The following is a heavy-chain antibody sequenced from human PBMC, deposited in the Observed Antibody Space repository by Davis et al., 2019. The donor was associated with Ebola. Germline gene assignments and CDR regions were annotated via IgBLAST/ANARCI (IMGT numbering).Heavy chain of an antibody. CDR1: GFTFTTYT. CDR3: TRWNYASDN. J-gene: IGHJ4*02. V-gene: IGHV1-3*01. CDR2: INAGNGYA. Sequence: ASVTVSCQASGFTFTTYTMDWVRQAPGQSLEWIGKINAGNGYADYSQRFQGRVTITRDTSATTTYMELSALRSEDTAMYYCTRWNYASDNWGQGTLVTVSS. D-gene: IGHD1-7*01.